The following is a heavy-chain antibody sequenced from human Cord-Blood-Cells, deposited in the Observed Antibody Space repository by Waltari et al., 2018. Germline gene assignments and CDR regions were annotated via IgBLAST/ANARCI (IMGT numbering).Heavy chain of an antibody. CDR2: ISSISTI. CDR3: ARAGYSSGWSHDAFDI. Sequence: EVQLVESGGGLVQPGGSLRLSCAASGFTFSSYSMNWVRQAPGKGLEWFSYISSISTIYYADSVKGRFTISRDNAKNSLYLQMNSLRDEDTAVYYCARAGYSSGWSHDAFDIWGQGTMVTVSS. CDR1: GFTFSSYS. V-gene: IGHV3-48*02. J-gene: IGHJ3*02. D-gene: IGHD6-19*01.